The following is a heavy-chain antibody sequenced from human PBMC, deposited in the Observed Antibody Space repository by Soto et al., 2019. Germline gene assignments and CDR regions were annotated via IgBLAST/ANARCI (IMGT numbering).Heavy chain of an antibody. CDR1: GYAFSAYG. CDR3: ARSSGTSYIWFDP. D-gene: IGHD1-26*01. CDR2: ISAYNGNT. J-gene: IGHJ5*02. Sequence: QVQLVQSATEVKKPGASVKVSCKASGYAFSAYGISWVRQAPGQGLEWMGWISAYNGNTNYAQKLQDRVTLTTDTSTSTAYMELRSLRSDDTAVYYCARSSGTSYIWFDPWGQGTLVTVSS. V-gene: IGHV1-18*01.